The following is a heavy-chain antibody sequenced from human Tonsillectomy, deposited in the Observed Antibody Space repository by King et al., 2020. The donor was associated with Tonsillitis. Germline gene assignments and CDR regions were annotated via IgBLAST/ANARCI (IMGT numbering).Heavy chain of an antibody. CDR1: GFTFSSSW. D-gene: IGHD6-19*01. CDR2: INSDGSST. CDR3: ARHVDSSGWYRYYYYGMDV. J-gene: IGHJ6*02. V-gene: IGHV3-74*01. Sequence: VQLVESGGGLVQPGGSLRLSCAASGFTFSSSWMHWVRQAPGKGLVWVSRINSDGSSTNYADSVEGRFTISRDNGKSTLYLQMNSLRVEDTAVYYCARHVDSSGWYRYYYYGMDVWGQGPTVTVSS.